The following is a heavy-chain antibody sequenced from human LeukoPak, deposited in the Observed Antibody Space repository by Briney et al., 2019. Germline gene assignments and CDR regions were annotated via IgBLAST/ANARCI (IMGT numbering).Heavy chain of an antibody. J-gene: IGHJ6*02. CDR1: GFTFSSYA. CDR2: ISYDGSNK. V-gene: IGHV3-30-3*01. D-gene: IGHD3-10*01. CDR3: ARGARLRLYYYYGMDV. Sequence: GGSLRLSCTASGFTFSSYAIHCVRQAPGKGLEWVAVISYDGSNKYYADSVKGRFTISRDNSKNTMYLQMNSLRADDTTVYYCARGARLRLYYYYGMDVWGQGTTVTVSS.